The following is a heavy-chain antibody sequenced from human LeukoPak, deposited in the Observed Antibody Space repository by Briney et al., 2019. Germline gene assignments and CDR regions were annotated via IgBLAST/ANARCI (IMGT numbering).Heavy chain of an antibody. CDR3: AREAVPGGRGDTFDI. CDR1: GFTFSSFE. CDR2: ISGSGTNI. D-gene: IGHD6-19*01. V-gene: IGHV3-48*03. Sequence: GGSLRLSCAASGFTFSSFEMNWVRQAPGKGLEWVSYISGSGTNIYYADSVKGRFTISRDNANNSLSLQMNSLRAEDTAIYYCAREAVPGGRGDTFDIWGQGTMVTVSS. J-gene: IGHJ3*02.